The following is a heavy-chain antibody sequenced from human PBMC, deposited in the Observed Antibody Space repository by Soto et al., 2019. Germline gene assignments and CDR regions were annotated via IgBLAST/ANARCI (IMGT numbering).Heavy chain of an antibody. CDR1: GGSISSSSYY. J-gene: IGHJ3*02. D-gene: IGHD6-19*01. CDR2: IYYSGST. CDR3: ASPSIAVSPNAFDI. Sequence: SETLSLTCTVSGGSISSSSYYWGWIRQPPGKGLEWIGSIYYSGSTYYNPSLKSRVTISVDTSKNQFSLKLSSVTAADTAVYYCASPSIAVSPNAFDICGQGTMVTVSS. V-gene: IGHV4-39*01.